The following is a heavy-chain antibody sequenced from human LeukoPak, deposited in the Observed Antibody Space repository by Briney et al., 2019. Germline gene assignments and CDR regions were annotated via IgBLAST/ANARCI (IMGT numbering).Heavy chain of an antibody. CDR3: ARDVTYYYDSSGYPYYFDY. J-gene: IGHJ4*02. CDR1: GGSISSYY. D-gene: IGHD3-22*01. V-gene: IGHV4-4*07. Sequence: SEXXSLTCTVSGGSISSYYWSWIGQPAGKGLEWIGRIYTSGSTNYNPSLKSGVTMSVDTSKNQFSQKQRDVNAAEKAVYYCARDVTYYYDSSGYPYYFDYWGQGTLVTVSS. CDR2: IYTSGST.